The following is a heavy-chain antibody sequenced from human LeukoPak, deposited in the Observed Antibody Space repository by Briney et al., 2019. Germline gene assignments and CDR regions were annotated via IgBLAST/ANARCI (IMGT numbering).Heavy chain of an antibody. CDR2: IVVGSDNT. Sequence: ASVKVSCKASGFNFINSAMQWVRQARGQRLEWIGWIVVGSDNTNYAQKFQERVTITRDMSTSTAYMELRSLRSDDTAVYYCARGSYYYDSSGYYQNWFDPWGQGTLVTVSS. D-gene: IGHD3-22*01. CDR3: ARGSYYYDSSGYYQNWFDP. CDR1: GFNFINSA. V-gene: IGHV1-58*02. J-gene: IGHJ5*02.